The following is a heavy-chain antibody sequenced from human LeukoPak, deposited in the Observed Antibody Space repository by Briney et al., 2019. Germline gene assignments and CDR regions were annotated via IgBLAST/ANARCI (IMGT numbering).Heavy chain of an antibody. CDR3: AKELWFGEAHYYYMDV. J-gene: IGHJ6*03. V-gene: IGHV3-30*04. D-gene: IGHD3-10*01. Sequence: GGSLRLSCAASGFTFSSYAMHWVRQAPGKGLEWVAVISYDGSNKYYADSVKGRFTISRDNSKNTLYLQMNSLRAEDTAVYYCAKELWFGEAHYYYMDVWGKGTTVTISS. CDR2: ISYDGSNK. CDR1: GFTFSSYA.